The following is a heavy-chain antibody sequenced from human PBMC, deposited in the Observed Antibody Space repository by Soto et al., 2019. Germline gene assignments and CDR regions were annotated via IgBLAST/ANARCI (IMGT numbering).Heavy chain of an antibody. CDR2: ISGSGGIT. V-gene: IGHV3-23*01. D-gene: IGHD1-26*01. J-gene: IGHJ4*02. Sequence: GGSLRLSCAASGFTFSSYAMSWVRQAPGKGLEWVSTISGSGGITYYADSVKGRFTISRDNSKNTLYLQVNSLRAEDTALYYCAKVLGATSKYYFDYWGQGTLVTVSS. CDR3: AKVLGATSKYYFDY. CDR1: GFTFSSYA.